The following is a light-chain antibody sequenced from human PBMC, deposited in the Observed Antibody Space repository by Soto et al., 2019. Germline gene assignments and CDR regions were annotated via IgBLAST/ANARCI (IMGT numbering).Light chain of an antibody. CDR3: QTWGTGFHVV. J-gene: IGLJ2*01. V-gene: IGLV4-69*01. Sequence: QSVLTQSPSASASLGASIKITCTLTSELKRYAIAWHQQQPGKGPRYLMRIQSDGSNSKGDGIPDRFSGSSSGAERYLISSSLQYDDEADYYCQTWGTGFHVVFGGGTKLTGL. CDR2: IQSDGSN. CDR1: SELKRYA.